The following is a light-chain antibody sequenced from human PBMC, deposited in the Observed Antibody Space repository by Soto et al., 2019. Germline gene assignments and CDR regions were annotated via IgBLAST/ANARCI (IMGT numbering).Light chain of an antibody. CDR1: SSDVGAYNY. V-gene: IGLV2-14*01. CDR2: EVS. J-gene: IGLJ2*01. Sequence: QSALTQPASVSGSPGQSIAISCTGTSSDVGAYNYVSWYQQHPGKAPKLMLYEVSNRPSGVSNRFSGSKSGNTASLTISGLQAEDEADYYCSSQTTSTTLIFGGGTKLNVL. CDR3: SSQTTSTTLI.